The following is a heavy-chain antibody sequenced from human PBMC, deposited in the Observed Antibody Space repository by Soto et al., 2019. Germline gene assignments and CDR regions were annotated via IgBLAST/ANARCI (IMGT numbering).Heavy chain of an antibody. CDR3: ARAYDYSSNWFDP. J-gene: IGHJ5*02. D-gene: IGHD4-4*01. CDR2: IYHSGST. CDR1: IISIYSRIL. Sequence: LSLTCALRIISIYSRILWSWVRQPPGKGLEWIGEIYHSGSTNYNPSLKSRVTISVDKSKNQFSLKLSSVTAADTAVYYCARAYDYSSNWFDPWGQG. V-gene: IGHV4-4*02.